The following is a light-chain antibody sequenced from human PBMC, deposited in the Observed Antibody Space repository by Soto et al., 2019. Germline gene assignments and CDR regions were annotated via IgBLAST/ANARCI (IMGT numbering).Light chain of an antibody. CDR3: SSYTSSSTLLYV. V-gene: IGLV2-14*01. Sequence: QSALTQPASVSGSPGQSITISCTGTSSDVGGYNYVSWYQQHPGKAPKLMIYEVSNRPSGASNRFSGSKSGNTASLTISGLQPEDEAHYYCSSYTSSSTLLYVFGTGTKVTVL. CDR2: EVS. CDR1: SSDVGGYNY. J-gene: IGLJ1*01.